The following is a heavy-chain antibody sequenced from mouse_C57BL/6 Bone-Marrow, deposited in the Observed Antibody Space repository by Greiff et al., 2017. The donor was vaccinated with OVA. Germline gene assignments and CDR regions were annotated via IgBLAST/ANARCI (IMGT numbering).Heavy chain of an antibody. CDR3: TTCRY. Sequence: EVQLQQSGAELVRPGASVKLSCTASGFNIKDDYMHWVKERPEQGLEWIGWIDPENGDTEYASKFQGKATITADTSSKTVYLHLSSLTSEDTAVYYYTTCRYWGQGTTLTVSS. CDR2: IDPENGDT. V-gene: IGHV14-4*01. J-gene: IGHJ2*01. CDR1: GFNIKDDY.